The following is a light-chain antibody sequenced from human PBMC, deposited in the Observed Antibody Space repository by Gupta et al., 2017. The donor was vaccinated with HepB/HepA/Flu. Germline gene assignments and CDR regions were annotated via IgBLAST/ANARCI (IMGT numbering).Light chain of an antibody. CDR2: KNN. V-gene: IGLV10-54*04. CDR1: SNNVGNQG. Sequence: QAGLTQPPSVSKGLRQTATLTCTGNSNNVGNQGAAWLQQHQGHPPKLLSYKNNNRPSGISERFSASRSGNTASLTITGLQAEDEADYYCSAWDSSRSAYVFGGGTKLTVL. CDR3: SAWDSSRSAYV. J-gene: IGLJ2*01.